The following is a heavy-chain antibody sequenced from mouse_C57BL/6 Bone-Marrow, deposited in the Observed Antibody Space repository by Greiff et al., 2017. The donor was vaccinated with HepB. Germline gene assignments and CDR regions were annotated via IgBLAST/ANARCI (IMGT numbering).Heavy chain of an antibody. CDR3: ASDYYGSPPFAY. J-gene: IGHJ3*01. V-gene: IGHV1-7*01. CDR2: INPSSGYT. CDR1: GYTFTSYW. D-gene: IGHD1-1*01. Sequence: VQLQQSGAELAKPGASVKLSCKASGYTFTSYWMHWVEQRPGQGLEWIGYINPSSGYTKYNQKFKDKATLTADKSSSTAYMQLSSLTYEDSAVYYCASDYYGSPPFAYWGQGTLVTVSA.